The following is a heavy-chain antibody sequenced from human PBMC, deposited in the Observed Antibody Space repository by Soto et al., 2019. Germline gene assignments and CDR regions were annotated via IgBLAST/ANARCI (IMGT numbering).Heavy chain of an antibody. D-gene: IGHD5-12*01. CDR2: IIPIFGTA. Sequence: QVQLVQSGADVKKSGSSVKVSCKASGGTFSSYAISWVRQAPGQGLEWMGGIIPIFGTANYAQKFQGRVTITADESTSTAYMELSSLRSEDTAVYYCARLPNSGPFDRGVFDYWGQGTLVTVSS. J-gene: IGHJ4*02. V-gene: IGHV1-69*01. CDR1: GGTFSSYA. CDR3: ARLPNSGPFDRGVFDY.